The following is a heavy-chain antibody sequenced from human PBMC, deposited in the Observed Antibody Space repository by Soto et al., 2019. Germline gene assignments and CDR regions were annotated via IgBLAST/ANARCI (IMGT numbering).Heavy chain of an antibody. Sequence: GGSLRLSCAASGFTFSNAWMNWVRQAPGKGLEWVGRIKSKTDGGTTDYAAPVKGRFTISRDDSKNTLYLQMNSLTPEDTAVYYCAGTTSHQWYYMDVWGKGTTVTVSS. CDR1: GFTFSNAW. V-gene: IGHV3-15*07. CDR2: IKSKTDGGTT. CDR3: AGTTSHQWYYMDV. J-gene: IGHJ6*03. D-gene: IGHD1-7*01.